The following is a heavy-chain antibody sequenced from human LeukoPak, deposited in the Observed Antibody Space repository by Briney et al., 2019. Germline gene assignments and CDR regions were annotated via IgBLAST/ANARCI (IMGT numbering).Heavy chain of an antibody. D-gene: IGHD4-17*01. CDR2: IYYSGST. CDR3: ARLRLPYGDRELDY. V-gene: IGHV4-59*08. J-gene: IGHJ4*02. CDR1: GGSISSYY. Sequence: SETLSLTCTVSGGSISSYYWSWIRQPPGKGLEWIGYIYYSGSTNYNPSLKSRVTISVDTSKNQFFLKPSSVTAADTAVYYCARLRLPYGDRELDYWGQGTLVTVSS.